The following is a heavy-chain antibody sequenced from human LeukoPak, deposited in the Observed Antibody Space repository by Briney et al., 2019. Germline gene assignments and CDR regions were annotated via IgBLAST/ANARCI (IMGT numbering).Heavy chain of an antibody. CDR3: ARDRSDYYDSRGYYHDAFDI. J-gene: IGHJ3*02. D-gene: IGHD3-22*01. CDR1: GYTFTGYY. Sequence: ASVKVSCKASGYTFTGYYMHWVRQAPGQGLEWMGWINPNSGGTNYAQKFQGRVTMTRDTSISTAYMELSRLRSDDTAVYYCARDRSDYYDSRGYYHDAFDIWGQGTMVTVSS. V-gene: IGHV1-2*02. CDR2: INPNSGGT.